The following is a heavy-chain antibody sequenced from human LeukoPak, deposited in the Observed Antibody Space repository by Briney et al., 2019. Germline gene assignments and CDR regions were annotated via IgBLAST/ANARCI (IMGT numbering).Heavy chain of an antibody. CDR3: ARDFREDYGFDY. D-gene: IGHD4-17*01. CDR1: GFTFSSFS. J-gene: IGHJ4*02. Sequence: GGSLRLSCAASGFTFSSFSMNWVRQAPGKGLEWVSSISSSSSYIYYADSVKGRFTISRDNAKNSLYLQMNSLRAEDTAVYYCARDFREDYGFDYWGQGTPVTVSS. V-gene: IGHV3-21*01. CDR2: ISSSSSYI.